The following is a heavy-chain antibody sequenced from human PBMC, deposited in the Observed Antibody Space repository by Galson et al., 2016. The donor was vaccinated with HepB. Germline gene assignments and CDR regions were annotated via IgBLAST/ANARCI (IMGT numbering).Heavy chain of an antibody. Sequence: QSGAEVKEPGESLRISCQGSGYNFNTYWLGWVRQKPGKGLEWMGVIYPGDSIIRYSPSFQGHVTISADNSIRAAYLQWSSLKASDTAFYYRARHVDGDEAFGYWGQGTLITVSS. D-gene: IGHD5-24*01. J-gene: IGHJ4*02. CDR1: GYNFNTYW. CDR3: ARHVDGDEAFGY. V-gene: IGHV5-51*01. CDR2: IYPGDSII.